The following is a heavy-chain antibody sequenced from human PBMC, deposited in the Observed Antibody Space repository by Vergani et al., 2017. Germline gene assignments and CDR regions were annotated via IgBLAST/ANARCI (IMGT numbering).Heavy chain of an antibody. J-gene: IGHJ5*02. CDR3: ARDRRLNCSGGSCYSSWFDP. CDR1: GGSISSYY. V-gene: IGHV4-59*12. CDR2: IYYSGST. D-gene: IGHD2-15*01. Sequence: QLQLQESGPGLVKPSETLSLTCTVSGGSISSYYWSWIRQPPGQGLEWIGSIYYSGSTYYNPSLKSRVTISVDTSKNQFSLKLSSVTAADTAVYYCARDRRLNCSGGSCYSSWFDPWGQGTLVTVSS.